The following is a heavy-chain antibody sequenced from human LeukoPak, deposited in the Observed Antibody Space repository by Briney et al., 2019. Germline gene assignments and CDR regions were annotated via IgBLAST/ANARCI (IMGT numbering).Heavy chain of an antibody. V-gene: IGHV4-34*01. CDR1: GGSFSGYH. D-gene: IGHD5-12*01. CDR3: ARRNYGYDFPY. J-gene: IGHJ4*02. CDR2: INHSGST. Sequence: SETLSLTCAVYGGSFSGYHWSWIRQPPGKGLEWIGEINHSGSTNYNPSLKSRVTMSIDTSKNQFSLQLSSVTAAGTAVYYCARRNYGYDFPYWGQGTLVTVSS.